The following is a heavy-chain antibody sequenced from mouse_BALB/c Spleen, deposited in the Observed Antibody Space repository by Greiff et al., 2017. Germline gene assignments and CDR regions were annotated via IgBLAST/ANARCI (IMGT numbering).Heavy chain of an antibody. Sequence: EVQGVESGGGLVKPGGSLKLSCAASGFTFSSYAMSWVRQTPEKRLEWVATISSGGSYTYYPDSVKGRFTISRDNAKNTLYLQMSSLRSEDTAMYYCARHPRADYWGQGTSVTVSS. CDR2: ISSGGSYT. J-gene: IGHJ4*01. V-gene: IGHV5-9-3*01. CDR3: ARHPRADY. CDR1: GFTFSSYA.